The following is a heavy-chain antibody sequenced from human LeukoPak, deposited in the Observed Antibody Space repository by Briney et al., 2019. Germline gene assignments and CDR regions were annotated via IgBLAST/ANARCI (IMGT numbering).Heavy chain of an antibody. CDR1: GFTFSSYA. CDR2: ISYDGSNK. D-gene: IGHD6-13*01. Sequence: GGSLTLSCAASGFTFSSYAMHWVRQAPPKGLEWVADISYDGSNKYYADSVKGRFTISRDNSKNTVYLQMNSLRAEDTAVYYCARGRPADSSSWYGTDYWGQGTLVTVSS. V-gene: IGHV3-30*04. J-gene: IGHJ4*02. CDR3: ARGRPADSSSWYGTDY.